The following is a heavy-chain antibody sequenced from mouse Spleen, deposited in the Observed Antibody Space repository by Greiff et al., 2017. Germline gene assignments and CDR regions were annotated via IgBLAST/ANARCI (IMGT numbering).Heavy chain of an antibody. J-gene: IGHJ3*01. CDR2: INPNNGGT. V-gene: IGHV1-26*01. D-gene: IGHD2-10*01. CDR3: ARRLLQRGFAY. CDR1: GYTFTDYY. Sequence: VQLQQSGPELVKPGASVKISCKASGYTFTDYYMNWVKQSHGKSLEWIGDINPNNGGTSYNQKFKGKATLTVDKSSSTAYMELRSLTSEDSAVYYCARRLLQRGFAYWGQGTLVTVSA.